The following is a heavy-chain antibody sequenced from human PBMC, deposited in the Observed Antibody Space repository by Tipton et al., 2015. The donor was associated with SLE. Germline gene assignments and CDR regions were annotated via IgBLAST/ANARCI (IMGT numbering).Heavy chain of an antibody. CDR3: ARRWWTVWHFDL. Sequence: TLSLTCTVSGGSISSGNSYWSWIRQPAGKGLEWIGRIYTNGSTKYNPSLKSRLTISVDTSKNQFSLKLTSVTAADTALYYCARRWWTVWHFDLWGRGTLVSVSS. CDR2: IYTNGST. V-gene: IGHV4-61*02. J-gene: IGHJ2*01. D-gene: IGHD2-15*01. CDR1: GGSISSGNSY.